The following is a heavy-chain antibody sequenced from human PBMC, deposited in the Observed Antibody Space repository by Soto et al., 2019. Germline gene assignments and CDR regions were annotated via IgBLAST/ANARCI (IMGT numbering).Heavy chain of an antibody. Sequence: EVQLVESGGGLVQPGGSLRLSCAASGFTFSSYWMHWVRQAPGKGLVWVSRINSDGSSTSYADSVKGRFTISRDNAKNTLYLQTNSLRAAIMAVYYCARARAIAAASISWFDHGGQGTL. D-gene: IGHD6-13*01. J-gene: IGHJ5*02. CDR3: ARARAIAAASISWFDH. CDR1: GFTFSSYW. CDR2: INSDGSST. V-gene: IGHV3-74*01.